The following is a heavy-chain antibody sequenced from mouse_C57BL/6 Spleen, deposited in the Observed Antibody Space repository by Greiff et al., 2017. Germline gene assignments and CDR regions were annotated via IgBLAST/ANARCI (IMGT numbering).Heavy chain of an antibody. Sequence: EVQLQQSGPELVKPGASVKISCKASGYTFTDYYMNWVKQSHGKSLEWIGDINPNNGGTSYNQKFKGKATLTVDKSSSTAYMELRSLTSEDSAVYYCAILDGYYRYFDVWGTGTTVTVSS. J-gene: IGHJ1*03. CDR2: INPNNGGT. D-gene: IGHD2-3*01. V-gene: IGHV1-26*01. CDR1: GYTFTDYY. CDR3: AILDGYYRYFDV.